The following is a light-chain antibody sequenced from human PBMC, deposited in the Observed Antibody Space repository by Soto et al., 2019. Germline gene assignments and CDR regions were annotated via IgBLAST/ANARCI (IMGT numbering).Light chain of an antibody. CDR1: QSVSSSY. CDR2: AAS. V-gene: IGKV3-20*01. CDR3: QQYGSYPWT. Sequence: EIVLTQSPGTLSLSLGERATLSCRASQSVSSSYLAWYQQKPGQAHRLLIYAASSRASGIPYRFSGSGSGTDFTLTISRLEPEDFAVYYCQQYGSYPWTFGQGTKVEIK. J-gene: IGKJ1*01.